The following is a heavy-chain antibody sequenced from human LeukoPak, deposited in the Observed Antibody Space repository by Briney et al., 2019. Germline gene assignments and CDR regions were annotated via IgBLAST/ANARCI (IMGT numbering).Heavy chain of an antibody. Sequence: GGSLRPSCAASGFTVSSNYMSWVRQAPGKGLEWVSVIYSGGSTYYADSVKGRFTISRDNSKNTLYLQMNSLRAEDTAVYYCARETYGSVENWGQGTLVTVSS. CDR2: IYSGGST. V-gene: IGHV3-53*01. CDR1: GFTVSSNY. D-gene: IGHD3-10*01. J-gene: IGHJ4*02. CDR3: ARETYGSVEN.